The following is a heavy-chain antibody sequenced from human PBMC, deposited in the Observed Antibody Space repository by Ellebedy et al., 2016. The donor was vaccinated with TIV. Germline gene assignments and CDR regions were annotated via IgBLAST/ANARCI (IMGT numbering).Heavy chain of an antibody. D-gene: IGHD3-10*01. CDR2: LYYSGST. CDR1: GGSISRSSYY. V-gene: IGHV4-39*01. CDR3: ARWFGELLYIRWFDP. J-gene: IGHJ5*02. Sequence: SETLSLTCTVSGGSISRSSYYWGWTRQPPEKGLEWIGSLYYSGSTYYNPSLKSRLTISADPTKNQFSLRLSSVTAADTAVYYCARWFGELLYIRWFDPWGQGTLVTVSS.